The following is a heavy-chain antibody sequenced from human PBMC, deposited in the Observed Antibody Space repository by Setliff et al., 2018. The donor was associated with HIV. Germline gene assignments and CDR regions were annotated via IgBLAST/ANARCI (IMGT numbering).Heavy chain of an antibody. Sequence: KPSETLSLTCSVSGDSFSTSSYFWGWVRQSPGKGLEWIGNIYYTGFTYSSPSLKSRVIMSIDTSKSQFSLNLTSVTDSDTAVYYCARRAPGGGYGPAWYFDYWGQGTLVTVSS. CDR1: GDSFSTSSYF. CDR2: IYYTGFT. V-gene: IGHV4-39*01. J-gene: IGHJ4*02. CDR3: ARRAPGGGYGPAWYFDY. D-gene: IGHD5-12*01.